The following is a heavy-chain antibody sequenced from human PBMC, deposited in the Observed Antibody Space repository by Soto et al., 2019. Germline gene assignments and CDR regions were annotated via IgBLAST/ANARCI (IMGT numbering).Heavy chain of an antibody. CDR3: TTGRDELLY. D-gene: IGHD1-26*01. Sequence: EVQLVESGGGLVKPGGSLRLSCAVSGFTFDKVWMNWVRQAPGKGLEWVGRIKSKTDGGTTDYAAPVKGRFTISRDDSKNMLYLQMNSLKTEDTGMYFCTTGRDELLYWGQGTLVTVSS. J-gene: IGHJ4*02. CDR1: GFTFDKVW. CDR2: IKSKTDGGTT. V-gene: IGHV3-15*07.